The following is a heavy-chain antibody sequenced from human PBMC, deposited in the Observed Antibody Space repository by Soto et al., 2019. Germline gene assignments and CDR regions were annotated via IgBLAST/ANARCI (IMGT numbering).Heavy chain of an antibody. D-gene: IGHD3-16*01. CDR2: IYYSGST. Sequence: QVQLQESGPGLVKPSETLSLTCTVSGGSISSYYWSWIRQPPGKGLEWIGYIYYSGSTNYNPSLKLRFTISVDTPKNQSALQLSSVTAADTAVYYCARRGGDGYNPTDWYFDLWGRGTLVTVSS. CDR1: GGSISSYY. J-gene: IGHJ2*01. CDR3: ARRGGDGYNPTDWYFDL. V-gene: IGHV4-59*08.